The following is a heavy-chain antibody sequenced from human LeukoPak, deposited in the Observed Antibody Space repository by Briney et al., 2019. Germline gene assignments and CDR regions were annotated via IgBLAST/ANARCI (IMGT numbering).Heavy chain of an antibody. CDR3: ATIKRGDIFGFFDF. CDR1: GGSISSHY. CDR2: LCDTGAT. Sequence: SGTLSLTCTVSGGSISSHYWGWIRQPPGKELEWIAYLCDTGATKANPSLESRVALSADTSKNQFSLRLTSVTAADTTIYYCATIKRGDIFGFFDFWGQGILVTVSS. V-gene: IGHV4-59*11. J-gene: IGHJ4*02. D-gene: IGHD5-18*01.